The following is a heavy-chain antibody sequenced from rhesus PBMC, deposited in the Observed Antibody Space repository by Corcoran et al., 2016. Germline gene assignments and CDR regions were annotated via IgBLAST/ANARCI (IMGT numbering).Heavy chain of an antibody. Sequence: QVQLQESGPGLVKPSETLSATCAVSGGPISSNYWSWIRQPPGKGLEWSGLIYGSGSRTNYNPSLKSRVTLSVDTSKNQLSLKLSSVTAADTAVYYCARQGYYSGRYEYWGQGVLVTVSS. J-gene: IGHJ4*01. D-gene: IGHD3-16*01. CDR3: ARQGYYSGRYEY. CDR1: GGPISSNY. CDR2: IYGSGSRT. V-gene: IGHV4S11*01.